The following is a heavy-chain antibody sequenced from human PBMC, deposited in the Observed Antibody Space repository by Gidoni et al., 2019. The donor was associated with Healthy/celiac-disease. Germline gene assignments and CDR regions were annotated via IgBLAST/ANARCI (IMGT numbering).Heavy chain of an antibody. CDR1: GFTFVDYA. V-gene: IGHV3-9*01. Sequence: EVQLVESGGGLVQHGRSLRLSCAASGFTFVDYAMHWVRQAPGKGLEWVSGISWNSGSIGYADSVKGRFTISRDNAKNSLYLQMNSLRAEDTALYYCAKDTAAAGMYYFDYWGQGTLVTVSS. CDR2: ISWNSGSI. D-gene: IGHD6-13*01. J-gene: IGHJ4*02. CDR3: AKDTAAAGMYYFDY.